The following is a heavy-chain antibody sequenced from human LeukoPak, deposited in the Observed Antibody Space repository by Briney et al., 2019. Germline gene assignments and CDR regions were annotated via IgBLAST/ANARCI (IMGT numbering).Heavy chain of an antibody. CDR3: AREYYDFWSGYGY. Sequence: EASVKVSCKASGYTFTSYDINWVRQAPGQGLEWMGWISPYNGNTNYVQKLQGRVTMTTDTSTSTAYMELRSLRSDDTAIYYCAREYYDFWSGYGYWGQGTLVTVSS. J-gene: IGHJ4*02. CDR1: GYTFTSYD. V-gene: IGHV1-18*01. CDR2: ISPYNGNT. D-gene: IGHD3-3*01.